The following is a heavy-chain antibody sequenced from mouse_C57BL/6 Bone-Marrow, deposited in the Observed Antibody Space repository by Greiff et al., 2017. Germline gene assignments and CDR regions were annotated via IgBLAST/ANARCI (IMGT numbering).Heavy chain of an antibody. D-gene: IGHD1-1*02. Sequence: EVKLMESGGGLVKPGGSLKLSCAASGFTFSSYAVSWVRQTPEKRLEWVATISGGGSYTYYSANVNGRFTISRDNAKSNLYLKMSLLKAEDTAMYYCARHMGWPFFDYWGQGTTLTVSS. J-gene: IGHJ2*01. CDR2: ISGGGSYT. CDR3: ARHMGWPFFDY. CDR1: GFTFSSYA. V-gene: IGHV5-4*03.